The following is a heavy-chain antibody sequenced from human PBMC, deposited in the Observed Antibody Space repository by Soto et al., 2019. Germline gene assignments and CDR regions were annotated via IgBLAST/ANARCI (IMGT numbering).Heavy chain of an antibody. D-gene: IGHD7-27*01. CDR2: IYYTGST. CDR1: GGSINNHY. Sequence: PSETLSRTCTVSGGSINNHYWSWIRQPPGKGLEWIGYIYYTGSTNYNPSLKSRVTMSADTSKNRVTLNLTSLTAADTAIYYCARANWYSEYWGQGTLVTVSS. CDR3: ARANWYSEY. V-gene: IGHV4-59*11. J-gene: IGHJ4*02.